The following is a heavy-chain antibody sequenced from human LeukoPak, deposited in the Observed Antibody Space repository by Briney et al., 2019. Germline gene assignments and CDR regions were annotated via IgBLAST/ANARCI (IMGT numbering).Heavy chain of an antibody. D-gene: IGHD6-19*01. J-gene: IGHJ4*02. Sequence: SETLSLTCTVSGGSISSYYWSWIRQPPGKGLEWIGYIYYSGSTNYNPSLKGRVTISVDTSKNQFSLKLSSVTAADTAVYYCARETPAVAGFYYFDYWGQGTLVTVSS. CDR2: IYYSGST. V-gene: IGHV4-59*01. CDR1: GGSISSYY. CDR3: ARETPAVAGFYYFDY.